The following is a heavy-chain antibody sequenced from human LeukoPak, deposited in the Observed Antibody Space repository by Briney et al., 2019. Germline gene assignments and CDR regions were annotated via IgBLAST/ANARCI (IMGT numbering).Heavy chain of an antibody. CDR2: INTNTGNP. D-gene: IGHD1-26*01. V-gene: IGHV7-4-1*02. J-gene: IGHJ4*02. Sequence: ASVKVSCKASGYTFTNYAMNWVRQAPGQGLEWMGWINTNTGNPTYAQAFTGRFVFSSDTSVSTAYLQISSLKAEDTAVYYCATIVGATSFDYWGQGTLLTVSS. CDR1: GYTFTNYA. CDR3: ATIVGATSFDY.